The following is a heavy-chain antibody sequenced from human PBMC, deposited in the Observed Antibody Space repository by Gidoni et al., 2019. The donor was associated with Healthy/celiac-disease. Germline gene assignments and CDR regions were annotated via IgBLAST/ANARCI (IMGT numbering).Heavy chain of an antibody. CDR2: IYYSGST. Sequence: QLQLQESGPGLVKPSETLSLTCTVSGGSISSSSYYWGWIRQPPGKGLEWIGSIYYSGSTYYNPSLKSRVTISVDTSKNQFSLKLNSVTAADTAVYYCASSITGTNFWDPRLPYDYWGQGTLVTVSS. J-gene: IGHJ4*02. CDR1: GGSISSSSYY. V-gene: IGHV4-39*01. CDR3: ASSITGTNFWDPRLPYDY. D-gene: IGHD1-20*01.